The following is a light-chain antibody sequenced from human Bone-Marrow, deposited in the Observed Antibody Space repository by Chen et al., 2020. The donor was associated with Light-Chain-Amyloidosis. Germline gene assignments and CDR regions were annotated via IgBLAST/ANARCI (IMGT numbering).Light chain of an antibody. V-gene: IGKV3-20*01. CDR1: QSVISSY. Sequence: EIVLTQSPGTLSLSPGERATLSCRASQSVISSYLAWYQQKPGQAPRLLIYAASSRATGIPDRFSGGGSGTNFTLTITRLEPEDIAVYYCQRYGSSPETFGQGTKLEIK. CDR3: QRYGSSPET. CDR2: AAS. J-gene: IGKJ2*01.